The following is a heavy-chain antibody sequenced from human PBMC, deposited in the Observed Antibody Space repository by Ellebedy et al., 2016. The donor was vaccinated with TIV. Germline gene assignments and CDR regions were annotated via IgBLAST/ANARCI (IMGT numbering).Heavy chain of an antibody. Sequence: ASVKVSXXASGYTFTSYYMHWVRQAPGQGLEWMGIINPSGGSTRYAQKFQGRVTMTRDTSTSTVYMQLSSLISEDTAVYYCAREGVVTRDFDYWGQGTLVTASS. CDR3: AREGVVTRDFDY. CDR1: GYTFTSYY. J-gene: IGHJ4*02. D-gene: IGHD4-23*01. V-gene: IGHV1-46*01. CDR2: INPSGGST.